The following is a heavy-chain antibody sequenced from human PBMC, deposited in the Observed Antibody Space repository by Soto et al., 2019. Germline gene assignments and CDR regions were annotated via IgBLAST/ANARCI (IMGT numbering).Heavy chain of an antibody. J-gene: IGHJ5*02. D-gene: IGHD3-22*01. CDR3: ARRVSDSSGPYNWFDP. Sequence: GESLKISCTGSGYSFTSYWIGWVRQMPGKGLEWMGIIYPGDSDTRYSPSFQGQVTISADKSISTAYLQWSSLKASDTAMYYCARRVSDSSGPYNWFDPWGQGTLVTVSS. CDR1: GYSFTSYW. V-gene: IGHV5-51*01. CDR2: IYPGDSDT.